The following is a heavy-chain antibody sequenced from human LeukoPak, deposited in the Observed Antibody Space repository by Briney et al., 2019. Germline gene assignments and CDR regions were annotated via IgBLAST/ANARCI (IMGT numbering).Heavy chain of an antibody. CDR3: ARALAAAAGRRAGMMGD. V-gene: IGHV1-46*01. D-gene: IGHD6-13*01. CDR2: FNPSGGST. J-gene: IGHJ4*02. Sequence: ASVKVSCKASGYTFTRYYMHWVRQAPGQGLEWMGIFNPSGGSTTYAQKFQGRVTMTRDMSTSTVYMELSSLKSEDTAVYCCARALAAAAGRRAGMMGDWGQGTLVTVSS. CDR1: GYTFTRYY.